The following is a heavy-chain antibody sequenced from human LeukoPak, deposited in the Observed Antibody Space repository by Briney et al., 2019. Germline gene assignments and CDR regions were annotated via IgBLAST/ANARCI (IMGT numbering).Heavy chain of an antibody. D-gene: IGHD2-15*01. CDR3: ARDRKYSCSGGSCYFDY. J-gene: IGHJ4*02. Sequence: PGGSLRLSCAASGFTFSSYEMNWVRQAPGKGLEWVSYISSSGSTIYYADSVKGRFTISRDNAKNSLYLQMSSLRAEDTAVYYCARDRKYSCSGGSCYFDYWGQGTLVTVSS. CDR1: GFTFSSYE. V-gene: IGHV3-48*03. CDR2: ISSSGSTI.